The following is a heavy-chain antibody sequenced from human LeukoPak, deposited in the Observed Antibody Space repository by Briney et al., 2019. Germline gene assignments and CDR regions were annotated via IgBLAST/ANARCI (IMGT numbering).Heavy chain of an antibody. CDR1: GFTFSSYA. D-gene: IGHD5-24*01. CDR3: AKQMAVDYFDY. Sequence: PGRSLRLSCAASGFTFSSYAMHWFRQAPGKGLEWVAVISYDGKNEYYTDSVKGRFTISRDNAKNTLYLQMNSLRAEDTAVYYCAKQMAVDYFDYWGQGTLVTVSS. CDR2: ISYDGKNE. V-gene: IGHV3-30*18. J-gene: IGHJ4*02.